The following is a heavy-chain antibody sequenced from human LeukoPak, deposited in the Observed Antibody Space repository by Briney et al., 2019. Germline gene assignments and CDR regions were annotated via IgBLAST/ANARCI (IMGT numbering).Heavy chain of an antibody. CDR3: ARDRDFRAVAATDIDY. D-gene: IGHD6-19*01. CDR2: ISYDGSNK. Sequence: PGGSLRLSCAASGFTFSSYAMHWVRQAPDKGLEWVAVISYDGSNKYYADSVKGRFTISRDNSKNTLYLQMNSLRAEDTAVYYCARDRDFRAVAATDIDYWGQGTLVTVSS. CDR1: GFTFSSYA. V-gene: IGHV3-30-3*01. J-gene: IGHJ4*02.